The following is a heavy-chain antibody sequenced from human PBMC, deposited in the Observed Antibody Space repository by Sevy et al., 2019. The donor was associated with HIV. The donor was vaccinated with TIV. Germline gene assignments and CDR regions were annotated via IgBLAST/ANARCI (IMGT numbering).Heavy chain of an antibody. Sequence: GGSLRLSCAASGFPFSSYSFYWVRQAPGKGLEYVSAIGGDGETTLYASSVKGRFTISRDNSKNTVFLQMGRLRSEDMGVYYCARDIGTYHAFDLWGRGTMVTVSS. V-gene: IGHV3-64*01. J-gene: IGHJ3*01. CDR2: IGGDGETT. CDR3: ARDIGTYHAFDL. D-gene: IGHD1-26*01. CDR1: GFPFSSYS.